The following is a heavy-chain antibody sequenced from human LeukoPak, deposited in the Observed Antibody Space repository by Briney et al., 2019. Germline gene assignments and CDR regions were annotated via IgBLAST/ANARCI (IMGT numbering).Heavy chain of an antibody. D-gene: IGHD2-21*01. Sequence: PSETLSLTCTVSGGSISGYYWSWIRQPPGKGLEWIGYIYYSGITNYNPSLKSRVTISLDTSKSQFSLKLASVTAADTAVYYCARHGYCGAECYTYFDSCGQGTLVSVSS. CDR2: IYYSGIT. CDR1: GGSISGYY. V-gene: IGHV4-59*08. CDR3: ARHGYCGAECYTYFDS. J-gene: IGHJ4*02.